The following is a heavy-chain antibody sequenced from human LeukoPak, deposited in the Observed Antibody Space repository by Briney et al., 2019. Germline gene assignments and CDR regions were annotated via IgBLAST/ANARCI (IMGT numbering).Heavy chain of an antibody. Sequence: LRLSCAASGFTFSSYAMSWVRQAPGKGLEWVAVISYDGSNKYYADSVKGRFTISRDNSKNTLYLQMNSLRAEDMAVYYCAREGLRGYYYDSSGYYFDYWGQGTLVTLSS. CDR2: ISYDGSNK. J-gene: IGHJ4*02. V-gene: IGHV3-30*04. D-gene: IGHD3-22*01. CDR3: AREGLRGYYYDSSGYYFDY. CDR1: GFTFSSYA.